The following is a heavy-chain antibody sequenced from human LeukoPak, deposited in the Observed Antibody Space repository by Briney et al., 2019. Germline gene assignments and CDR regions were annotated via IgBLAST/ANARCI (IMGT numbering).Heavy chain of an antibody. J-gene: IGHJ4*02. CDR1: GFTFSGYA. Sequence: GGSLRLSCAASGFTFSGYAMSWVRQAPGKGLEWVSAISGSGGSTYYADSVKGRFTISRDNSKNTLYLQMNSLRAEDTAVYYCAKSYDSSGYYYYWGQGTLVTVSS. CDR2: ISGSGGST. D-gene: IGHD3-22*01. V-gene: IGHV3-23*01. CDR3: AKSYDSSGYYYY.